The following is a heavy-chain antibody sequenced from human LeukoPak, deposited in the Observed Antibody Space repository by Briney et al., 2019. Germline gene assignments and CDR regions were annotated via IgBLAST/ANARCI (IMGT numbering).Heavy chain of an antibody. D-gene: IGHD1-26*01. CDR1: GFTFSSYC. CDR2: IRYDGSDK. CDR3: AKDVHRYSGSPSGGFDI. Sequence: GGSLRLSCAASGFTFSSYCIHWVRQAPGKGLEWVAFIRYDGSDKYYADSVKGRFTISRDNSKNTLYLQMNSLRAEDTALYYCAKDVHRYSGSPSGGFDIWGQGTMVTVSS. V-gene: IGHV3-30*02. J-gene: IGHJ3*02.